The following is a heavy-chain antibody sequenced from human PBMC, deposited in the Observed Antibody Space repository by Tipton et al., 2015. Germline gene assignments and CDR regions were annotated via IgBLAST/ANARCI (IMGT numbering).Heavy chain of an antibody. D-gene: IGHD3-9*01. CDR3: ACQDYDILTRDYQTVDY. Sequence: TLSLTCSVSGVSMSTRSHYWGWIRHHPGKGLEFIGHIYYSGTTYYNPSLKSRVTISVDTSKNQFSLKLSSVTAADTAVYYCACQDYDILTRDYQTVDYWGQGTLVTVFS. V-gene: IGHV4-39*01. CDR2: IYYSGTT. J-gene: IGHJ4*02. CDR1: GVSMSTRSHY.